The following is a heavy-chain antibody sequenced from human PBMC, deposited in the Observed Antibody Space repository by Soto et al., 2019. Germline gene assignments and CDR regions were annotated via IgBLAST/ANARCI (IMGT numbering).Heavy chain of an antibody. J-gene: IGHJ4*02. D-gene: IGHD2-21*01. CDR3: ARGGGDAYHFDY. CDR2: MNPNSGNT. V-gene: IGHV1-8*01. Sequence: ASVKVSCKASGDTFTSYDINWVRQATGQGLEWMGWMNPNSGNTGYAQKFQGRVTMTRNTSISTAYMELSSLRSEDTAVYYCARGGGDAYHFDYWGQGTLVTVPS. CDR1: GDTFTSYD.